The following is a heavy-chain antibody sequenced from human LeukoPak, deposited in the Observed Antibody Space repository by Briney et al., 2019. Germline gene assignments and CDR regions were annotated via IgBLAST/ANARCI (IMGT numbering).Heavy chain of an antibody. Sequence: ASVKVSCKASGYTFSGYSTCWVRQAPGQGLEWMGCTNSNFYDTFYAQKFQGRVTMTRNTSISTAYMELSSLRSEDTAVYYCEGMEVWGQVTTVTVSS. CDR3: EGMEV. CDR2: TNSNFYDT. CDR1: GYTFSGYS. J-gene: IGHJ6*02. V-gene: IGHV1-2*02.